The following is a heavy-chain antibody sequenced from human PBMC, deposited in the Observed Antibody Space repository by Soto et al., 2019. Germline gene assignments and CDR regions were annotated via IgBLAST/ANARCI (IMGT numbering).Heavy chain of an antibody. Sequence: GGSLRLSCAASGFTFSSYAMHWVRQAPGKGLEWVAVISYDGSNKYYADSVKGRFTISRDNSKNTLYLQMNSLRAEDTAVYYCARDLGSQELGGYYYGMDVWGQGTTVTVSS. V-gene: IGHV3-30*04. D-gene: IGHD1-26*01. J-gene: IGHJ6*02. CDR1: GFTFSSYA. CDR2: ISYDGSNK. CDR3: ARDLGSQELGGYYYGMDV.